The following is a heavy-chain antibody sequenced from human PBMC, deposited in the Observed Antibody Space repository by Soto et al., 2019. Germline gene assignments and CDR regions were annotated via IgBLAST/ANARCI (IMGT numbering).Heavy chain of an antibody. CDR1: GFTFTRYS. V-gene: IGHV3-21*01. Sequence: PGGSLRLSCAASGFTFTRYSMNWVRQASGKGLEWVSSISSTTNYIYYADSMKGRFTVSRDNAKNSVYLDMNSLSAEDTAVYYCARESEDLTSNFDYWGQGTLVTVSS. CDR2: ISSTTNYI. CDR3: ARESEDLTSNFDY. J-gene: IGHJ4*02.